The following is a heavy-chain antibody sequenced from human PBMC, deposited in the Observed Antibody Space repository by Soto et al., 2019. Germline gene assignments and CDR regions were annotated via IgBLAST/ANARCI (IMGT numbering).Heavy chain of an antibody. V-gene: IGHV4-59*08. CDR1: GGSISSYY. Sequence: PSETLSLTCTVSGGSISSYYWSWIRQPPGKGLEWIGYIYYSGSTNYNPSLKSRVTISVDTSKNQFSLKLGSVTAADTAVYYCARYCSSTSCGYYYYMDVWGKGTTVTVSS. J-gene: IGHJ6*03. CDR2: IYYSGST. CDR3: ARYCSSTSCGYYYYMDV. D-gene: IGHD2-2*01.